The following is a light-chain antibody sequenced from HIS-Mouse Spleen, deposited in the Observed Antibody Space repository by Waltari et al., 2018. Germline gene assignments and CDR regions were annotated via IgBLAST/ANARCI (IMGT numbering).Light chain of an antibody. CDR1: SSDVGRYNL. CDR2: EGS. V-gene: IGLV2-23*01. Sequence: QSALTQPAYVSGSPGQSITIPCTGTSSDVGRYNLVSWYQQHPGKAPKLMIYEGSKRPSGVSNRFAGSKSGNTASLTISGLQAEDEADYYCCSYAGSSTWVFGGGTKLTVL. CDR3: CSYAGSSTWV. J-gene: IGLJ3*02.